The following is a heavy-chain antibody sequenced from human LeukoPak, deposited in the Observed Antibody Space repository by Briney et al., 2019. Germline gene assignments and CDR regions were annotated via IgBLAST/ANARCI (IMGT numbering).Heavy chain of an antibody. D-gene: IGHD5-18*01. CDR1: GGSISSYY. J-gene: IGHJ4*02. CDR2: IYYSGST. CDR3: ARHVTPQLCFDY. Sequence: PSETLSLTCTVSGGSISSYYWSWIRQPPGEGLEWIGYIYYSGSTNYNPSLKSRVTVSVDTSKNQFSLKLSSVTAADTAVYYCARHVTPQLCFDYWGQGTLVTVSS. V-gene: IGHV4-59*08.